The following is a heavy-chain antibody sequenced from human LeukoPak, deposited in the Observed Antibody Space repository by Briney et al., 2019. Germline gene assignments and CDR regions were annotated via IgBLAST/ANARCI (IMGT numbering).Heavy chain of an antibody. CDR2: MNPNSGNT. V-gene: IGHV1-8*01. J-gene: IGHJ6*03. CDR3: ARGRFWSGWDYYYYMDV. D-gene: IGHD3-3*01. Sequence: ASVKVSCKASGYTFTSYDINWVRQATGQGLEWMGWMNPNSGNTGYAQKFQGRVTMTRNTSISTAYMELSSLRSEDTAVYYCARGRFWSGWDYYYYMDVWGKGTTVTVSS. CDR1: GYTFTSYD.